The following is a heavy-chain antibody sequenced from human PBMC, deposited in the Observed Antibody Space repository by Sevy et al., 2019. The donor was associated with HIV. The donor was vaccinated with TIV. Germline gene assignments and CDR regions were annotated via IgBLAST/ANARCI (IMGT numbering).Heavy chain of an antibody. D-gene: IGHD3-10*01. Sequence: GGSLRLSCAASGFTFTEFVMSWVRQAPGKGLEWVANIRQDGSEKYYVDSVRGRFTISRDNAKNSLFLQLNSLRADDTAIYYCAKSYFGSGTSYGMDLWGRGTTVTVSS. V-gene: IGHV3-7*01. J-gene: IGHJ6*02. CDR3: AKSYFGSGTSYGMDL. CDR1: GFTFTEFV. CDR2: IRQDGSEK.